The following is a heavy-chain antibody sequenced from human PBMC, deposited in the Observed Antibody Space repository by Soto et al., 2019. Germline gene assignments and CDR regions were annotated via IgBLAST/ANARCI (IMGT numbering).Heavy chain of an antibody. V-gene: IGHV4-59*01. D-gene: IGHD6-13*01. CDR1: GGSISSYY. CDR2: IYYSGST. CDR3: ARVAYSSSWHFDY. J-gene: IGHJ4*02. Sequence: SATLSLTCTVSGGSISSYYWSWIRQPPGKGLEWIGYIYYSGSTNYNPSLKSRVTISVDTSKNQFSLKLSSVTAADTAVYYCARVAYSSSWHFDYWGQGTLVTVSS.